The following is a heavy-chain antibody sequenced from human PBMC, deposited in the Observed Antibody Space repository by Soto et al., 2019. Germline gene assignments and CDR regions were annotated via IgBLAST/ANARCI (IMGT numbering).Heavy chain of an antibody. CDR2: IYYSGST. D-gene: IGHD6-13*01. CDR3: ARPKRCQGSSWYYFDY. V-gene: IGHV4-59*08. J-gene: IGHJ4*02. CDR1: GGSISSYY. Sequence: PSETLSLTCTVSGGSISSYYWSWIRPPPGKGLEWIGYIYYSGSTNYNPSLKSRVTISVDTSKNQFSLKLSSVTAADTAVYYCARPKRCQGSSWYYFDYWGQGTLVTVSS.